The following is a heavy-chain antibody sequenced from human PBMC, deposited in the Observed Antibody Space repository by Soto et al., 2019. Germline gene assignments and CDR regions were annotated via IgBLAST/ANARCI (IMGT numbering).Heavy chain of an antibody. D-gene: IGHD2-15*01. J-gene: IGHJ4*02. Sequence: SLRLSCAASGFPFGDFGMHWLRQAPGKGLEWVAVISHDGSDKFYADSVKARFTISRDNSKNTLYLQMSGLRGEDTAVYYCARDLGYCSGGSCSYWGQGTLVTVSS. V-gene: IGHV3-30*03. CDR3: ARDLGYCSGGSCSY. CDR1: GFPFGDFG. CDR2: ISHDGSDK.